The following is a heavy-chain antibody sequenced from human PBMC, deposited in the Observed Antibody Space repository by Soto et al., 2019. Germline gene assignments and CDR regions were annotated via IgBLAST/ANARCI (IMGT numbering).Heavy chain of an antibody. CDR2: IYYSGST. Sequence: QLQLQESGPGLVKPSETLSLTCTVSGGSISSSSYYWGWIRQPPGKGLEWIGSIYYSGSTYYNPSRKSRVTISVDTSKNQVSLKLSSVTAADTAVYYCARGDSSREIFDYWGQGTLVTVSS. CDR1: GGSISSSSYY. J-gene: IGHJ4*02. CDR3: ARGDSSREIFDY. D-gene: IGHD6-13*01. V-gene: IGHV4-39*01.